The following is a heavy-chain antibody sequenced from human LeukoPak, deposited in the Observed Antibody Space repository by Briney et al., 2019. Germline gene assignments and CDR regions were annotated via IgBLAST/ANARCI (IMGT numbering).Heavy chain of an antibody. V-gene: IGHV1-69*04. D-gene: IGHD3-10*01. Sequence: ASVKVSCKASGGTFSSYAISWVRQAPGQGREWMGRIIPILGIANYAQKFQGRVTITADKSTSTAYMELSSLRSEDTAVYYCALYYYGSGSYYGHYFDYWGQGTLVTVSS. CDR1: GGTFSSYA. CDR2: IIPILGIA. J-gene: IGHJ4*02. CDR3: ALYYYGSGSYYGHYFDY.